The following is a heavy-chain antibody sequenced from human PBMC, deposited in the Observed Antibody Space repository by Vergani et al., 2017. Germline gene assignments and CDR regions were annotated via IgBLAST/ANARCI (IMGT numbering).Heavy chain of an antibody. Sequence: QLQLQESGPGLVKPSETLSLTCTVSGGSISSSSYYWGWIRQPPGKGLEWIGSIYYSGSTYYNPSLKSRVTISVDTSKNQFSLKLSSVTAADTAVYYCATKSRTYYDFLSGYGLDYWGQGTLVTVSS. CDR2: IYYSGST. J-gene: IGHJ4*02. CDR3: ATKSRTYYDFLSGYGLDY. V-gene: IGHV4-39*07. D-gene: IGHD3-3*01. CDR1: GGSISSSSYY.